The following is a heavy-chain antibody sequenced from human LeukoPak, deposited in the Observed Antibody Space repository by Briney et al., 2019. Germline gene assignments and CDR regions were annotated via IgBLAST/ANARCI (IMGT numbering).Heavy chain of an antibody. CDR2: MNPNSGNT. D-gene: IGHD3-9*01. CDR1: GYTFTSYD. J-gene: IGHJ6*02. V-gene: IGHV1-8*01. CDR3: ARGPPYDILTGYYTDDYYYGMDV. Sequence: ASVKVSCKASGYTFTSYDINWVRQATGQGLEWMGWMNPNSGNTGYAQKFQGRVTMTRNTSISTAYMELGSLRSEDTAVYYCARGPPYDILTGYYTDDYYYGMDVWGQGTTVTVSS.